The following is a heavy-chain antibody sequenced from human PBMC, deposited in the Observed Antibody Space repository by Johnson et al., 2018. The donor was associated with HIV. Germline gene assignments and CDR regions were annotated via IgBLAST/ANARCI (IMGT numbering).Heavy chain of an antibody. CDR3: AKDNVEMATRS. Sequence: VQLVESGGGVVQPGRSLRLSCAASGFTFSSYAMHWVRQAPGKGLEWVAVISYDGSNKYYADSVKGRFTISRDNSKNTLYLQMNSLRAEDMGVYYCAKDNVEMATRSWGQGTMVTVSS. J-gene: IGHJ3*01. CDR1: GFTFSSYA. D-gene: IGHD5-24*01. V-gene: IGHV3-30-3*01. CDR2: ISYDGSNK.